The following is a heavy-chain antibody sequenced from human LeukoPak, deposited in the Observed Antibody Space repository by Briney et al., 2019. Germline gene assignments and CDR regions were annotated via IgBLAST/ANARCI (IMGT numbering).Heavy chain of an antibody. D-gene: IGHD3-9*01. CDR3: ARATYDILTGYYLDY. J-gene: IGHJ4*02. CDR1: GGSIRSGRYY. CDR2: IYYSGST. Sequence: PSETLSLTCTVSGGSIRSGRYYWSWTRQHTGKGLELIGYIYYSGSTYYNPSLKSRVTMSMDTSKNQFSLKLSSVTAADTAVYYCARATYDILTGYYLDYWGQGTLVTVSS. V-gene: IGHV4-31*03.